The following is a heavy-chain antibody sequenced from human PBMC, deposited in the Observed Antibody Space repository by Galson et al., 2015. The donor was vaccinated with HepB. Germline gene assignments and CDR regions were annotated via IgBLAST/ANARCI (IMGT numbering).Heavy chain of an antibody. D-gene: IGHD6-13*01. J-gene: IGHJ2*01. CDR2: IYSGGST. CDR3: ARDGYSSSWDVRYFDL. Sequence: SLRLSCAASGFTVSSNYMSWVRQAPGQGLEWVSVIYSGGSTYYADSVKGRFTISRDNSKNTLYLERNSLRAEDTAVYYCARDGYSSSWDVRYFDLWGRGTLVTVSS. CDR1: GFTVSSNY. V-gene: IGHV3-66*01.